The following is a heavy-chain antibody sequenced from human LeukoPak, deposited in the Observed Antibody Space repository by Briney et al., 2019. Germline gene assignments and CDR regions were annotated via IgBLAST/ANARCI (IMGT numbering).Heavy chain of an antibody. CDR3: ARGVDGYSYGYGYYYYGMDV. CDR2: IYHSGST. Sequence: KPSETLSLTCAVSGGSISSSNWWSWVRQPPGKGLEWIGEIYHSGSTNYNPSLKSRVTISVDTSKNQFSLKLSSVTAADTAVYYCARGVDGYSYGYGYYYYGMDVWGQGTTVTVSS. CDR1: GGSISSSNW. V-gene: IGHV4-4*02. D-gene: IGHD5-18*01. J-gene: IGHJ6*02.